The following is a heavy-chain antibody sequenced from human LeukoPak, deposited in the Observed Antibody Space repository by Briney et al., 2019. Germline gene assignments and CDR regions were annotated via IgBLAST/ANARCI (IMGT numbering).Heavy chain of an antibody. D-gene: IGHD6-19*01. J-gene: IGHJ4*02. CDR3: ARVGSSGWYVHPTLDY. CDR2: INPNSGDT. V-gene: IGHV1-2*02. CDR1: GYTFTSYD. Sequence: ASVKVSCKASGYTFTSYDINWVRQATGQGLEWMGWINPNSGDTNYAQKFQGRVTVTRDTSITTAYMELSSLRSDDTAVYYCARVGSSGWYVHPTLDYWGQGTLVTVSS.